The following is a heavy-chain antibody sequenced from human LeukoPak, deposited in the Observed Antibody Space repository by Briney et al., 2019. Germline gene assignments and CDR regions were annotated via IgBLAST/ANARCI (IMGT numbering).Heavy chain of an antibody. CDR1: GFTFSNTW. D-gene: IGHD2-2*01. Sequence: PGGSLRLSYVASGFTFSNTWMSWVRQAPGKGLEWVGRLKSQTDGGTTDYAAPVGGRFTISRDDSKNTLYLQMDSLKTDDTAVYYCATGPEPAAMVFDFWGQGTLVTVSS. CDR2: LKSQTDGGTT. J-gene: IGHJ4*02. CDR3: ATGPEPAAMVFDF. V-gene: IGHV3-15*01.